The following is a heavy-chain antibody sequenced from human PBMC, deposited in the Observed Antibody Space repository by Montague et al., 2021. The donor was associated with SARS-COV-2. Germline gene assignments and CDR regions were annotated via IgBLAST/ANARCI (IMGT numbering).Heavy chain of an antibody. D-gene: IGHD2-2*01. V-gene: IGHV4-39*01. CDR1: GGSISSSSYY. CDR3: ASALGYCSSTSCYSVYGMDV. J-gene: IGHJ6*02. Sequence: SETLSLTCTVSGGSISSSSYYWGWIRQPPGEGLEWIGSIYYSGSTYYXXXLKSRVTISVDTSKNQFSLKLSSVTAADTAVYYCASALGYCSSTSCYSVYGMDVWGQGTTVTVSS. CDR2: IYYSGST.